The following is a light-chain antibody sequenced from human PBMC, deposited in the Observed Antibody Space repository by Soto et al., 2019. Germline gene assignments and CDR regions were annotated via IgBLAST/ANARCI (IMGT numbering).Light chain of an antibody. Sequence: QSVLTQPPSASGSPGQSVTISCTGTKNDIGVYDFVSWYQHHPGKAPRLIIYEVVQRPSGVPDRFSGPKSGNTASLTVSGLQAVDEADYFCKSYAGSNTYVFGSGTKVTVL. V-gene: IGLV2-8*01. CDR1: KNDIGVYDF. CDR3: KSYAGSNTYV. CDR2: EVV. J-gene: IGLJ1*01.